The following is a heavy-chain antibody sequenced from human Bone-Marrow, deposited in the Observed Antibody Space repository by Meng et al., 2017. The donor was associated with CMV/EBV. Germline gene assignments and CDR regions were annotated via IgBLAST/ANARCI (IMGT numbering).Heavy chain of an antibody. CDR2: ISAYNGNT. Sequence: ASVKVSCKASGYTFTSYGISWVRQAPGQGLEWMGWISAYNGNTNYAQKLQGRVTMTTDTSTSTAYMELRSLRSDDTAVYYCARDPSTKYYDSSGDDDWGQGTRVTSYS. CDR3: ARDPSTKYYDSSGDDD. V-gene: IGHV1-18*01. D-gene: IGHD3-22*01. CDR1: GYTFTSYG. J-gene: IGHJ4*02.